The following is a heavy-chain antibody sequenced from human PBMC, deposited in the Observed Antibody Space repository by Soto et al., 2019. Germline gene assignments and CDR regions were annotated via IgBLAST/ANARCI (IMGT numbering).Heavy chain of an antibody. J-gene: IGHJ4*02. V-gene: IGHV3-30-3*01. Sequence: GSLRLSCAASGFTFSSYAMHWVRQAPGKGLEWVAVISYDGSNKYYADSVKGRFTISRDNSKNTLYLQMNSLRAEDTAVYYCARERDILEWLFDFDYWGQGTLVTVSS. D-gene: IGHD3-3*01. CDR3: ARERDILEWLFDFDY. CDR1: GFTFSSYA. CDR2: ISYDGSNK.